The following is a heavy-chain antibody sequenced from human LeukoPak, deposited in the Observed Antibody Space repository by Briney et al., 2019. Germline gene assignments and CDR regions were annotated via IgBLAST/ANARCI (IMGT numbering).Heavy chain of an antibody. J-gene: IGHJ4*02. CDR1: GFTFSSYA. CDR2: ISGSGGST. CDR3: ASLGYCTNAVCRWFDY. Sequence: GGSLRLSCAASGFTFSSYAMSWVRQAPGKGLEWVSAISGSGGSTYYADSVKGRFTISRDNSKNTLYLQMNSLRAEDTAVYYCASLGYCTNAVCRWFDYWGQGTLVTVSS. D-gene: IGHD2-8*01. V-gene: IGHV3-23*01.